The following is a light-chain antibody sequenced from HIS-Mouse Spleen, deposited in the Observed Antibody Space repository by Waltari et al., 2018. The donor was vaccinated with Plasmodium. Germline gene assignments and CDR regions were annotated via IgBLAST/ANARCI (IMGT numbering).Light chain of an antibody. J-gene: IGLJ2*01. Sequence: SYELTQPPSVSVSPGQTASITCPGATLGYQYACWYQQKPGQSPVLVIYQDSKRPSGIPERFSGSNSGNTATLTISGTQAMDEADYYCLAWDSSTVVFGGGTKLTVL. CDR1: TLGYQY. CDR2: QDS. V-gene: IGLV3-1*01. CDR3: LAWDSSTVV.